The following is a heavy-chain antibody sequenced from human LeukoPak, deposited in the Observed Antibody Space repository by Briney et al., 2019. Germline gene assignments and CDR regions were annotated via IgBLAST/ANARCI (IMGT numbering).Heavy chain of an antibody. J-gene: IGHJ4*02. CDR3: ARGGGDYNPFDY. D-gene: IGHD4-17*01. CDR2: MYSGGST. CDR1: GFTVSTNY. V-gene: IGHV3-53*04. Sequence: PGGSLRLSCAVSGFTVSTNYMSWVRQAPGKGLEWVSVMYSGGSTYYADSVKGRFTISRHNSKNTLYLEINSLRPDDTAAYYCARGGGDYNPFDYWGQGTLVTVSS.